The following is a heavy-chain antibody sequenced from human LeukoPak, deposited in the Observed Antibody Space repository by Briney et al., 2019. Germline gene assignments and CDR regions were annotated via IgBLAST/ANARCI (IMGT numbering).Heavy chain of an antibody. J-gene: IGHJ4*02. CDR3: ARHYYGSGNDDGY. CDR1: GYSFTNYW. V-gene: IGHV5-10-1*01. Sequence: GESLKISCKGSGYSFTNYWTSWVRQMPGKGLEWMGRIDPSDSYTNYSPSFQGHVTIPADKSISTAYLQWSSLKASDTAMYYCARHYYGSGNDDGYWGQGTLVTVSS. D-gene: IGHD3-10*01. CDR2: IDPSDSYT.